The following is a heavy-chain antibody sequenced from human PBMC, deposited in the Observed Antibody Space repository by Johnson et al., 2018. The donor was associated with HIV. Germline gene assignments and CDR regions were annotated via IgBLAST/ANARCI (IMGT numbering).Heavy chain of an antibody. D-gene: IGHD1-26*01. CDR3: ATFGGGSFHAFDI. J-gene: IGHJ3*02. CDR1: GFIFSVYW. CDR2: IKQDGSEK. Sequence: VQLVESGGGLVQPGGSLRLSCAASGFIFSVYWMSWVRQAPGKGLEWVANIKQDGSEKYYVDSVKGRFTISRDNAKNSLYLQMNSLRAEDTAVYYCATFGGGSFHAFDIGGQGTMVTVSS. V-gene: IGHV3-7*05.